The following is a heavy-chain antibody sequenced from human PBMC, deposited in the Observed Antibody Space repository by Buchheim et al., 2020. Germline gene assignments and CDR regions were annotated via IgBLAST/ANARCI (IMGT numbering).Heavy chain of an antibody. Sequence: EVQLVESGGGLVKPGGSLRLSCAASGFTFTNAWMNWVRQAPGKGLEWVGRIRSKTDGGTTDYAAPVKGRFTISRDDSKTTLYLQMNSLKTEDTAVYYCTIMTIVRVIVVVPPTVDYWGQGTL. D-gene: IGHD3-22*01. J-gene: IGHJ4*02. CDR2: IRSKTDGGTT. CDR1: GFTFTNAW. V-gene: IGHV3-15*07. CDR3: TIMTIVRVIVVVPPTVDY.